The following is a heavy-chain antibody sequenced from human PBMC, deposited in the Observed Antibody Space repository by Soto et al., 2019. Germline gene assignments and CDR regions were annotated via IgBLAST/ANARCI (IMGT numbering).Heavy chain of an antibody. D-gene: IGHD3-10*01. J-gene: IGHJ6*03. CDR2: IYYSGST. CDR1: DGSSCSSSYY. Sequence: CSVGDGSSCSSSYYRDRKSQPPGKGLEWIGSIYYSGSTYYNPSLKSRVTISVGTSKNQFSLKLSSVTAADTAVYYCARGLGRIVVRGVRSMDVWGKGTTVTVSS. CDR3: ARGLGRIVVRGVRSMDV. V-gene: IGHV4-39*07.